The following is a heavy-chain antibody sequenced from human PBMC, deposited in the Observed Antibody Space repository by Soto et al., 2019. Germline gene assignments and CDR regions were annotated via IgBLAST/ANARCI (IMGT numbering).Heavy chain of an antibody. D-gene: IGHD2-2*01. Sequence: QVQLVESGGGVVQPGRSLRLSCAATGFTFSSYGMHWVRQAPGKGLEWVAVIWYDGSNKYYADSVKGRFTISRDNSKNPLYLQMNSLRAEDTAVYYCARETSGYCSSTSCPYGMDVWGQGTTVTVSS. CDR1: GFTFSSYG. V-gene: IGHV3-33*01. J-gene: IGHJ6*02. CDR2: IWYDGSNK. CDR3: ARETSGYCSSTSCPYGMDV.